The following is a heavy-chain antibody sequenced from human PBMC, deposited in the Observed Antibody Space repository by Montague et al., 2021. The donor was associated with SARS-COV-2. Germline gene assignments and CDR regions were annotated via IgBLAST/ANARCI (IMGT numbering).Heavy chain of an antibody. Sequence: SETLSLTCTVSGGSISSFYWSWFRQPTGKGLEWIGCISDSGSTNYNPSLTSRVTMSVDTSKNQFSLKVNSVTAADTAVYYCARHYSATLPAVYWGQGTLVTVSS. CDR2: ISDSGST. CDR1: GGSISSFY. D-gene: IGHD2-15*01. J-gene: IGHJ4*02. CDR3: ARHYSATLPAVY. V-gene: IGHV4-59*08.